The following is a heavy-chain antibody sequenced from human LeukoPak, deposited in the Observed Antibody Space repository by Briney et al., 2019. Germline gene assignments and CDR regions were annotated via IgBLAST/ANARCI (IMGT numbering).Heavy chain of an antibody. CDR3: ARLDCISDRCYNY. Sequence: PSETLSLTCIVSGDSIRTDYWSWIRQSPGKGLEWIGYINYNENTEDNPLLRSRVTISVDRSKNNVSLNVRSVTAADTAMYYCARLDCISDRCYNYWGLGTLVTVSS. D-gene: IGHD2-15*01. CDR1: GDSIRTDY. CDR2: INYNENT. V-gene: IGHV4-59*08. J-gene: IGHJ4*02.